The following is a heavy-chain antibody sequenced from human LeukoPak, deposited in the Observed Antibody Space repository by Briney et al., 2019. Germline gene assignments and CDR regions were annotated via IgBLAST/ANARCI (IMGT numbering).Heavy chain of an antibody. Sequence: PSETLSPTCTVSGGSMNNYYWSWIRQSPGKGLEWIGYIYHTGSATYKPSLKSRVTLSLDTSKNQFSLKLSSVTAADTAVYYCARGRGDSKGTSFDFWGQGTLVTVSS. J-gene: IGHJ4*02. CDR3: ARGRGDSKGTSFDF. V-gene: IGHV4-59*01. D-gene: IGHD3-22*01. CDR2: IYHTGSA. CDR1: GGSMNNYY.